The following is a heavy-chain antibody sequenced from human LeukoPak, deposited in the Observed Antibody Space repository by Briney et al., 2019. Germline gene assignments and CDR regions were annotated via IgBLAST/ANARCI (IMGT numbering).Heavy chain of an antibody. CDR1: GFTFSSYG. J-gene: IGHJ4*02. V-gene: IGHV3-21*01. CDR2: ISSSSSYI. Sequence: GGSLRLSCAASGFTFSSYGMHWVRQAPGKGLEWVSSISSSSSYIYYAHSVKGRFTISRDNAKNSPYLQMNSLRAEDTAVYYCARAGGPSGHWGQGTLVTVSS. CDR3: ARAGGPSGH. D-gene: IGHD2-15*01.